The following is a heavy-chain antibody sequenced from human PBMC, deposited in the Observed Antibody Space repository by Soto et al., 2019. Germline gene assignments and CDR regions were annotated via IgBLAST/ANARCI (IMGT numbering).Heavy chain of an antibody. J-gene: IGHJ6*02. D-gene: IGHD3-3*01. Sequence: QVQLVESGGGVVQPGRSLRLSCAASGFTFSSYGMHWVRQAPGKGLEWVAVISYDGSNKYYADSVKGRFTISRDNSKNTLYLQMNSLRAEDTAVNYCARQSDFWSGSSYYYGMDVWGQGTTVTVSS. CDR3: ARQSDFWSGSSYYYGMDV. V-gene: IGHV3-30*03. CDR1: GFTFSSYG. CDR2: ISYDGSNK.